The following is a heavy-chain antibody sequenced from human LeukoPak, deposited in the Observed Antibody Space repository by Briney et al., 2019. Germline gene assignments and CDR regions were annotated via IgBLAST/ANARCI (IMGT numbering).Heavy chain of an antibody. CDR1: VYTFTGYY. Sequence: ASVKVSCKASVYTFTGYYMHWVRQAPGQGLEWMGWINPNSGGTNYAQKFQGRVTMTRDTSISTAHMELSRLRSDDTAVYYCAGYIVATKGRLIDYWGQGTLVTVSS. CDR3: AGYIVATKGRLIDY. CDR2: INPNSGGT. D-gene: IGHD5-12*01. J-gene: IGHJ4*02. V-gene: IGHV1-2*02.